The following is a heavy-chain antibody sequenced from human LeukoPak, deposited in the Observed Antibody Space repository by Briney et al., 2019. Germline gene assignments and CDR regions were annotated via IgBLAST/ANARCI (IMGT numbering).Heavy chain of an antibody. Sequence: ASVKVSCKASGYTFTGYYMHWVRQAPGQGLEWMGWINPNSGGTNYAQKSQGRVTMTRDTSISTAYMELSRLRSDDTAVYYCARPQQQLVLADAFDIWGQGTMVTVSS. CDR3: ARPQQQLVLADAFDI. D-gene: IGHD6-13*01. CDR2: INPNSGGT. J-gene: IGHJ3*02. CDR1: GYTFTGYY. V-gene: IGHV1-2*02.